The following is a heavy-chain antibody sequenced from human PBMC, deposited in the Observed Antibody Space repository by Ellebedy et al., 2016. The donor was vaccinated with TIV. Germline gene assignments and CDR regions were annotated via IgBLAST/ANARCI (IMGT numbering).Heavy chain of an antibody. V-gene: IGHV3-23*01. CDR1: GFTFSSYS. D-gene: IGHD2-21*01. Sequence: GESLKISXAASGFTFSSYSMNWVCHAPGKGLEWVSAISGSGGSTYYADSVKGRFTISRDNSKNTLYLQMNSLRAEDTAVYYCAKDLTRAHFFAYLTFDIWGQGTMVTVSS. J-gene: IGHJ3*02. CDR2: ISGSGGST. CDR3: AKDLTRAHFFAYLTFDI.